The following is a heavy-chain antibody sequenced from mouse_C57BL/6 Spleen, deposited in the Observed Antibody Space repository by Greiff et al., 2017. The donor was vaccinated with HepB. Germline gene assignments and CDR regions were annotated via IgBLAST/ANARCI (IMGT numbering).Heavy chain of an antibody. CDR3: ARWVGRGYFDV. Sequence: QVQLQQPGAELVRPGSSVKLSCKASGYTFTSYWMHWVKQRPIQGLEWIGNIDPSDSETHYNQKFKDKATLTVDKSSSTAYMQLSSLTSEDSAVYYCARWVGRGYFDVWGTGTTVTVSS. D-gene: IGHD4-1*01. CDR2: IDPSDSET. J-gene: IGHJ1*03. V-gene: IGHV1-52*01. CDR1: GYTFTSYW.